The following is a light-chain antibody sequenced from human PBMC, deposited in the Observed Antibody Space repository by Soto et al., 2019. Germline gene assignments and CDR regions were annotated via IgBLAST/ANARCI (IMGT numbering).Light chain of an antibody. CDR2: DAS. CDR1: QSISSR. V-gene: IGKV1-5*01. CDR3: QQYNSYSLT. J-gene: IGKJ4*01. Sequence: DIQMTQTPSTRSASVGDRVTMTCRASQSISSRLAWYQQKPGKAPKLLIYDASNLESGVPSRFSGSGSGTEFTLTISSLQPDDFATYYCQQYNSYSLTFGGGTKVEIK.